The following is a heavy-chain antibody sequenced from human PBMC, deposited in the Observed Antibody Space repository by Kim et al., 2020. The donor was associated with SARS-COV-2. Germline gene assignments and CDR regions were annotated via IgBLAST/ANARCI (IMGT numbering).Heavy chain of an antibody. CDR3: AREAGGYDPYFDY. D-gene: IGHD5-12*01. V-gene: IGHV3-33*01. CDR2: IWYDVSNK. J-gene: IGHJ4*02. CDR1: GFTFSSYG. Sequence: GGSLRLSCAASGFTFSSYGMHWVRQAPGKGLEWVAVIWYDVSNKYYADSVKGRFTISRDNCKNTLYLQMNSLRAEDTAVYYCAREAGGYDPYFDYWGQGTMVTVSS.